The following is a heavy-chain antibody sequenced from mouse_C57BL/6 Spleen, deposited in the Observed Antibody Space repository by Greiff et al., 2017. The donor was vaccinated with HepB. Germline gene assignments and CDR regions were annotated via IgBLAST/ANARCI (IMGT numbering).Heavy chain of an antibody. D-gene: IGHD4-1*01. V-gene: IGHV1-61*01. CDR2: IYPSDSET. Sequence: QVQLQQPGAELVRPGSSVKLSCKASGYTFTSYWMDWVKQRPGQGLEWIGNIYPSDSETHYNQKFKDKATLTVDKSSSTAYMQLSSLTSEDSAVYYCARWGLGGVAYWGQGTLVTVSA. J-gene: IGHJ3*01. CDR3: ARWGLGGVAY. CDR1: GYTFTSYW.